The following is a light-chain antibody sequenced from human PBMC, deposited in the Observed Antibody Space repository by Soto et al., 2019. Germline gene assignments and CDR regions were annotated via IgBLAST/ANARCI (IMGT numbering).Light chain of an antibody. Sequence: QSALTQPPSASGSPGQSLTISCTGTSSDVGAHNYVSWYQQNPGKAPKLMLYDVNNRPSGVPDRFSGSKSGNTASLTVSGLQAEDEADYYCSSYAGGNNWVFGGGTKVTVL. CDR1: SSDVGAHNY. V-gene: IGLV2-8*01. CDR2: DVN. J-gene: IGLJ3*02. CDR3: SSYAGGNNWV.